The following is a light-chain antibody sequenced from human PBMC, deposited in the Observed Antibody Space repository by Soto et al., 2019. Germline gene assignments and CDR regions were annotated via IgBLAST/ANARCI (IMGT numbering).Light chain of an antibody. V-gene: IGKV1-9*01. CDR2: GAS. J-gene: IGKJ4*01. CDR3: QQFNSYPLS. CDR1: QGITTN. Sequence: IQLTQSPSSLSASVGDRVNITCRASQGITTNLAWYLQKPGKAPELLIYGASTLQSGVPARFSGSGAGTDFSLTISSLQPEDFATYYCQQFNSYPLSFGGGPKVEI.